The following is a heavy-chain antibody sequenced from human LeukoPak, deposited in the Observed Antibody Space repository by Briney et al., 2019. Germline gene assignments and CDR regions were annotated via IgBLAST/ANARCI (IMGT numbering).Heavy chain of an antibody. CDR1: GFTFSSYA. CDR2: ISGSGGST. J-gene: IGHJ3*02. D-gene: IGHD2-15*01. Sequence: AGGSLRLSCAASGFTFSSYAMSWVRQAPGKGLEWVSAISGSGGSTYYADSVKGRFTISRDNSKNTLYLQMNSLRAEDTAVYYCAKGGGELSWAFDIWGQGTMVTVSS. CDR3: AKGGGELSWAFDI. V-gene: IGHV3-23*01.